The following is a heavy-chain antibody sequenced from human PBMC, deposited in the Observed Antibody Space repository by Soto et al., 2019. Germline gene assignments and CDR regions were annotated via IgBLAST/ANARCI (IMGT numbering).Heavy chain of an antibody. CDR3: ARGVYGDYWVDY. CDR2: IWYDGSNK. D-gene: IGHD4-17*01. CDR1: GFTFSSYG. J-gene: IGHJ4*02. V-gene: IGHV3-33*01. Sequence: QVQLVESGGGVVQPGRSLRLSCAASGFTFSSYGMHWVRQAPGKGLEWVAVIWYDGSNKYYADSVKGRFTISRDNSKNTLYLQMNSLRAEDTAVYYCARGVYGDYWVDYWGQGTLVTVSS.